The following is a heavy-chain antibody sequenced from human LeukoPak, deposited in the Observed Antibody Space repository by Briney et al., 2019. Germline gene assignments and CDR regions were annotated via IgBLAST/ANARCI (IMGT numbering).Heavy chain of an antibody. Sequence: ASVKVSCKASGYTFTGYYMHWVRQAPGQGLEWMGCMNPNSGNTGYAQKFQGRVTMTRNTSISTAYMELSSLRSEDTAVYYCARGGQLRYFDWLLPNNWFDPWGQGTLVTVSS. CDR3: ARGGQLRYFDWLLPNNWFDP. D-gene: IGHD3-9*01. V-gene: IGHV1-8*02. CDR1: GYTFTGYY. J-gene: IGHJ5*02. CDR2: MNPNSGNT.